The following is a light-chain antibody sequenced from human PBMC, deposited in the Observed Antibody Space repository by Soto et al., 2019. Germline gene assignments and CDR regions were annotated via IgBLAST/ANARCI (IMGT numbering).Light chain of an antibody. CDR1: QNVEGY. CDR2: DAS. Sequence: EIELTQSPATLSLSPGERATLSCRASQNVEGYLAWYQQKPRQAPRLLIYDASNRATGIPARFSGSGSGTDFTLTISSLEPEDFAVYYCQQRKTWPPITFGQGTRLEIK. V-gene: IGKV3-11*01. CDR3: QQRKTWPPIT. J-gene: IGKJ5*01.